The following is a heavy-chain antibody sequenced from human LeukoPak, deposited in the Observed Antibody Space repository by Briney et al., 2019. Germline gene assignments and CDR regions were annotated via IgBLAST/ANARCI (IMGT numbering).Heavy chain of an antibody. D-gene: IGHD3-22*01. CDR1: GYTFTSYD. CDR3: AKGAGSSGLYFDY. J-gene: IGHJ4*02. V-gene: IGHV1-8*01. Sequence: ASVKVSCKASGYTFTSYDINWVRQATGQGLEWMGWMNPNSGNTGYAQKFQGRVTMTRNASISTAYMELSSLRSEDTAVYYRAKGAGSSGLYFDYWGQGTLVTVSS. CDR2: MNPNSGNT.